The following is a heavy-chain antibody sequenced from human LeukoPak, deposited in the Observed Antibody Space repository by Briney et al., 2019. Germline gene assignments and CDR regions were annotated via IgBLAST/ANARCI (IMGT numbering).Heavy chain of an antibody. CDR3: ARFSAMADYFDY. J-gene: IGHJ4*02. Sequence: GGSLRLSCAASGFTVSSNYMSWVRQAPGKGLEWVSVIYNGGSTYYADSVKGRFTISRDNSKNTLYLQMNSLRAEDTAVYYCARFSAMADYFDYWGQGTLVTVSS. V-gene: IGHV3-53*01. CDR1: GFTVSSNY. CDR2: IYNGGST. D-gene: IGHD5-24*01.